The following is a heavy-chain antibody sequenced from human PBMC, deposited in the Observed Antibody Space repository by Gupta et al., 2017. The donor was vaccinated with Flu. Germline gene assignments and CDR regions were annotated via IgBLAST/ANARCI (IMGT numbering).Heavy chain of an antibody. Sequence: EVQLLESGGTLVQPGGSLRLSCAASGLTFSKFAMNWVRQAPGKGLEWVSAISNTGDNTYYADSVQGRFTISRDNSKNTLHLQMNSLRAEDTAVYYCAKMSTGWPTDYWGQGTLVTVSS. CDR2: ISNTGDNT. D-gene: IGHD6-19*01. J-gene: IGHJ4*02. V-gene: IGHV3-23*01. CDR1: GLTFSKFA. CDR3: AKMSTGWPTDY.